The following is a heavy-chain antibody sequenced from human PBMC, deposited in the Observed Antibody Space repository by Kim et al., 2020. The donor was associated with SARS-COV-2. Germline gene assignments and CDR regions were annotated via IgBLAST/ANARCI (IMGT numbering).Heavy chain of an antibody. Sequence: GGSLRLSCAASGFTFDDYAMHWVRQAPGKGLEWVSGISWNSGSIGYADSVKGRFTISRDNAKNSLYLQMNSLRAEDTALYYCAKEPTVGATKYYFDYWGQGTLVTVSS. D-gene: IGHD1-26*01. J-gene: IGHJ4*02. V-gene: IGHV3-9*01. CDR3: AKEPTVGATKYYFDY. CDR2: ISWNSGSI. CDR1: GFTFDDYA.